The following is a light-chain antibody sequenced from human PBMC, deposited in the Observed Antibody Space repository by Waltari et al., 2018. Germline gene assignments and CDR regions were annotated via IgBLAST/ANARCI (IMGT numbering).Light chain of an antibody. CDR2: DVN. CDR1: SSDVGTYTY. Sequence: QSALTQPRSMSGSPGQSVTISCTGTSSDVGTYTYVSWYQQHPDKAPKLMIYDVNKRPLGVPDRFSGSKSGNTASLTISGLQGDDEADYYCCSYAANYTFVFGTGTKVTVL. CDR3: CSYAANYTFV. J-gene: IGLJ1*01. V-gene: IGLV2-11*01.